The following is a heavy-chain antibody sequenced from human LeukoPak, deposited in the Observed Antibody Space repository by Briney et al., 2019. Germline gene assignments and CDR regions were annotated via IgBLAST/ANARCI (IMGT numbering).Heavy chain of an antibody. CDR2: ISGSAHKI. V-gene: IGHV3-23*01. CDR1: GFTFSNYA. CDR3: ASRVTGYSSGYVY. J-gene: IGHJ4*02. D-gene: IGHD5-18*01. Sequence: GGSLRLSCVASGFTFSNYAMSWVRQAPEKGLDWVSVISGSAHKIRYADSVKGRFTISRDNSENTVYLQMNNLRAEDTALYYCASRVTGYSSGYVYWGQGTLVTVSS.